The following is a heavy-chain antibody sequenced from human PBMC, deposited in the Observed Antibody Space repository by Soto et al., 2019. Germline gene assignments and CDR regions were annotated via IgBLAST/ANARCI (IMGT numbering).Heavy chain of an antibody. V-gene: IGHV2-5*02. J-gene: IGHJ2*01. CDR2: IYWDDDK. CDR1: GFSLSTSGVG. D-gene: IGHD3-22*01. Sequence: QITLKESGPTLVKPTQTLTLTCTFSGFSLSTSGVGVGWIRQPPGKALEWLALIYWDDDKRYSPSLKSRLTITKDTSKNQVVLTMTNMDPVDTATYYCAHSVYYYGSSGYRYWYFDLWGRGTLVTVSS. CDR3: AHSVYYYGSSGYRYWYFDL.